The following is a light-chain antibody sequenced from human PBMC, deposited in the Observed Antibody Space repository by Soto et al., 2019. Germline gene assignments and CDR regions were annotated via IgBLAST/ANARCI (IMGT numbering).Light chain of an antibody. CDR3: ATWDDSLHGLV. Sequence: SVLTQPPSTSGTPGQRVSISCSGGSSNIGINTVTWYQQLPGTAPKLLIYNNIQRPSGVPDRISGSKSGTSAYLAISGLQSEDEADYFCATWDDSLHGLVFGGGTKVTVL. CDR2: NNI. V-gene: IGLV1-44*01. J-gene: IGLJ2*01. CDR1: SSNIGINT.